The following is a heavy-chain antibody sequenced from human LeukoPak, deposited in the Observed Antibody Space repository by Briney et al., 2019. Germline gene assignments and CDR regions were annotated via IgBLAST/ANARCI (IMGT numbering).Heavy chain of an antibody. D-gene: IGHD4-17*01. CDR2: IYYSGST. CDR1: GGSISSSSYY. J-gene: IGHJ5*02. V-gene: IGHV4-39*07. Sequence: SETLSLTCTVSGGSISSSSYYWGWIRQPPGKGLEWIGSIYYSGSTYYNPSLKSRVTISVDTSKNQFSLKLSSVTAADTAVYYCAKTNSYGDYVLNWFDPWGQGTLVTVSS. CDR3: AKTNSYGDYVLNWFDP.